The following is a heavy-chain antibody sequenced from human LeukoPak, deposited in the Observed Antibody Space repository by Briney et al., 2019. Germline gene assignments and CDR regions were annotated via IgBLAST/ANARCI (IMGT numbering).Heavy chain of an antibody. CDR1: GFTFSNYS. V-gene: IGHV3-23*01. J-gene: IGHJ4*02. CDR2: ISGSGGYT. Sequence: GGSLRLSCAASGFTFSNYSMSWVRQAPGKGLEWVSSISGSGGYTYYADSVKGRFTISRDNSKNMLYLQMNSLRAEDTAVYYCASRRPYYFDYWGQGTLVTVSS. CDR3: ASRRPYYFDY. D-gene: IGHD1-14*01.